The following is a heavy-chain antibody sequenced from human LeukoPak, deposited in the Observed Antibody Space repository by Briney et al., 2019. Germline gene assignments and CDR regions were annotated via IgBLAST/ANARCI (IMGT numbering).Heavy chain of an antibody. D-gene: IGHD1-1*01. V-gene: IGHV1-2*02. J-gene: IGHJ5*02. CDR1: GYTFTGYY. CDR2: INPNSGGT. Sequence: ASVKVSCKASGYTFTGYYMHWVRQAPGQGLEWMGWINPNSGGTNYAQKFQGRVTMTRDTSISTAYMELSRLRSDDTAVYYCARDAVQTRIGVGWNWFDPWGQGTLVTVSS. CDR3: ARDAVQTRIGVGWNWFDP.